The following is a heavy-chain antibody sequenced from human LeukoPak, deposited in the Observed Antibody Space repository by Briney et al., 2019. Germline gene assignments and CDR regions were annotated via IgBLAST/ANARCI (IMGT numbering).Heavy chain of an antibody. V-gene: IGHV1-24*01. J-gene: IGHJ3*02. CDR3: ATPSGSYAGDAFDI. CDR2: FGPEDGET. D-gene: IGHD1-26*01. Sequence: VASVKVSCKVSGYTLTELSMHWLRQAPGKGLEWMGGFGPEDGETIYPQKFQGRVTMTEDTSTDTAYMELSSLRSEDTAVYYCATPSGSYAGDAFDIWGQGTMVTVSS. CDR1: GYTLTELS.